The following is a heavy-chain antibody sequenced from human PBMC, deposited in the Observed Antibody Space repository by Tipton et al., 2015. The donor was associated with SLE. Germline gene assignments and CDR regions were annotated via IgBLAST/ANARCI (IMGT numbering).Heavy chain of an antibody. CDR2: IYYSGST. CDR1: GGSISSYY. V-gene: IGHV4-59*01. CDR3: ARDLDWNGRGYYYYYMDV. D-gene: IGHD1-1*01. Sequence: TLSLTCTVSGGSISSYYWSWIRQPPGKGLEWIGYIYYSGSTNYNPSLKSRVTISVDTSKNQFSLKLSSATAADTAVYYCARDLDWNGRGYYYYYMDVWAKGPRSPSP. J-gene: IGHJ6*03.